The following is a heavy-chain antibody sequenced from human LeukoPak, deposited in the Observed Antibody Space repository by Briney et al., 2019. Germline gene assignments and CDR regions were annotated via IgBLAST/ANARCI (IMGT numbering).Heavy chain of an antibody. Sequence: SETLSLTCAVYGGSFSGYYWSWIRQPPGKGLEWIGEINHSGSTNYNPSLKSRVTISVDTSKNQFSLKLSSVTAADTAVYYCARGTRIPDRGYCSGGSCRHRVFDYWGQGTLVTVSS. J-gene: IGHJ4*02. V-gene: IGHV4-34*01. CDR3: ARGTRIPDRGYCSGGSCRHRVFDY. CDR1: GGSFSGYY. CDR2: INHSGST. D-gene: IGHD2-15*01.